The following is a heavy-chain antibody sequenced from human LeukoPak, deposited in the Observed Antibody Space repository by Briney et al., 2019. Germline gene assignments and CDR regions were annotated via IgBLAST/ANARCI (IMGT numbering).Heavy chain of an antibody. CDR2: IEKDGSEI. J-gene: IGHJ4*02. CDR3: AAGAGWLIDW. CDR1: GFTFSNYW. Sequence: GGSLRLSCAASGFTFSNYWMNWVRQAPGKGMEWVAIIEKDGSEILYVDSVKGRFTISRDDAKNSLYLQMNSLRAEDTAVYYCAAGAGWLIDWWGQGTLVTVSS. D-gene: IGHD6-19*01. V-gene: IGHV3-7*01.